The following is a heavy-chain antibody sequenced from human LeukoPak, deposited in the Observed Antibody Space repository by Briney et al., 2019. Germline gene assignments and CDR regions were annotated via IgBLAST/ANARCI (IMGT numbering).Heavy chain of an antibody. Sequence: GGSLRLSCEASDSIFRHYGMSWVRQAPGKGLEWVSGINWSGSRTGYADSVKGRFTISRDNAKNSLYLQMNSLRAEDTAFYYCASAVGAGYYFDYWGQGILVTVPS. CDR1: DSIFRHYG. V-gene: IGHV3-20*04. CDR3: ASAVGAGYYFDY. D-gene: IGHD1-26*01. CDR2: INWSGSRT. J-gene: IGHJ4*02.